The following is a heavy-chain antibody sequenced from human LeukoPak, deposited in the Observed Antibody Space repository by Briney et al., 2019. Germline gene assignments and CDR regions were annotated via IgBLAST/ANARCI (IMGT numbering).Heavy chain of an antibody. J-gene: IGHJ6*02. D-gene: IGHD5-24*01. CDR3: ARGKSRDGYNSRYYYGMDV. CDR1: GGTFSSYA. CDR2: IIPIFGIA. Sequence: SVKVSCKASGGTFSSYAISWVRQAPGQGLEWMGRIIPIFGIANYAQKFQGRVTITADKSTSTAYMELSSLRSEDAAVYYCARGKSRDGYNSRYYYGMDVWGQGTTVTVSS. V-gene: IGHV1-69*04.